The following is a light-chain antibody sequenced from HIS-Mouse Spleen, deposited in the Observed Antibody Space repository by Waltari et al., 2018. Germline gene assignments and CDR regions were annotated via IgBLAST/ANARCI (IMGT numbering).Light chain of an antibody. Sequence: QSVLTHPPSASGTPGQRVTISCSGRGSNSGSKTVNWYQQLPGTAPKLLIYSNNQRPSGVPDRFSGSKSGTSASLAISGLQSEDEADYYCAAWDDSLNGVVFGGGTKLTVL. J-gene: IGLJ2*01. V-gene: IGLV1-44*01. CDR3: AAWDDSLNGVV. CDR1: GSNSGSKT. CDR2: SNN.